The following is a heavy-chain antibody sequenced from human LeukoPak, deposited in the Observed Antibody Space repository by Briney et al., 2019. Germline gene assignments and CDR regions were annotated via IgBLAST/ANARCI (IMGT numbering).Heavy chain of an antibody. CDR1: GYTFTSYY. CDR2: INPSGGST. Sequence: ASVKVSCKASGYTFTSYYMHWVRQAPGQGLEWMGIINPSGGSTSYAQKFQGRVTMTRDMSTSTVYMELSSLRSEDTAVYYCARAGIVGAYYDYWGQGTLVTVSS. D-gene: IGHD1-26*01. J-gene: IGHJ4*02. CDR3: ARAGIVGAYYDY. V-gene: IGHV1-46*01.